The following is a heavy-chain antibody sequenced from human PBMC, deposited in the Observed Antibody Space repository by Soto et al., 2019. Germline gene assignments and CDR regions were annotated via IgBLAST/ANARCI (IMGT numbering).Heavy chain of an antibody. D-gene: IGHD2-21*02. Sequence: SGPTLVNPXETLTLTCTVSGFSLSNARMGVSWIRQPPGKALEWLAHIFSNDEKSYSTSLKSRLTISKDTSKSQVVLTMTNMDPVDTATYYCARDNYNIPEAYCGGDCYSGWFDPWGQGTLVTVSS. CDR3: ARDNYNIPEAYCGGDCYSGWFDP. CDR1: GFSLSNARMG. CDR2: IFSNDEK. J-gene: IGHJ5*02. V-gene: IGHV2-26*01.